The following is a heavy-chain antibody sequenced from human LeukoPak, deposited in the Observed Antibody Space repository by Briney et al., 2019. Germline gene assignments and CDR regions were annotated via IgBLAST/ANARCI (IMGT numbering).Heavy chain of an antibody. D-gene: IGHD3-22*01. J-gene: IGHJ4*02. V-gene: IGHV1-18*01. CDR2: ISAYSGNT. Sequence: GASVKVSCKASGGTFSSYAISWVRQAPGQGLEWMGWISAYSGNTNYAQKLQGRVTMTTDTSTSTAYMELRSLRSDDTAVYYCARHLYYDSSGYDYWGQGTLVTVSS. CDR3: ARHLYYDSSGYDY. CDR1: GGTFSSYA.